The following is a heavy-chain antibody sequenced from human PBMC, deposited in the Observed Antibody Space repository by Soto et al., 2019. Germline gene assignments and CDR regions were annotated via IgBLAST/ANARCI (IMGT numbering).Heavy chain of an antibody. J-gene: IGHJ6*02. Sequence: GESLKISYKGSGYSFTSYWISWVRQMPGKGLEWMGRIDPSDSYTNYSPSFQGHVTISADKSISTAYLQWSSLKASDTAMYYCARHFENPGYYYGMDVWGQGTTVTVSS. D-gene: IGHD3-9*01. CDR2: IDPSDSYT. CDR1: GYSFTSYW. V-gene: IGHV5-10-1*01. CDR3: ARHFENPGYYYGMDV.